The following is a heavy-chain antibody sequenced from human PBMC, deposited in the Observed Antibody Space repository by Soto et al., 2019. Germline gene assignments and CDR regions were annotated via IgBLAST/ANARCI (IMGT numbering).Heavy chain of an antibody. J-gene: IGHJ4*02. CDR2: IYYSGST. D-gene: IGHD6-13*01. V-gene: IGHV4-59*01. CDR1: GGSISSYY. CDR3: ARTIAAIDY. Sequence: SETLSLTCTVSGGSISSYYWSWIRQPPGKGLEWIGYIYYSGSTNYNPSLKSRVTIAVDTSKNQFSLKLSSVTAADTAVYYCARTIAAIDYWGQGTLVTVSS.